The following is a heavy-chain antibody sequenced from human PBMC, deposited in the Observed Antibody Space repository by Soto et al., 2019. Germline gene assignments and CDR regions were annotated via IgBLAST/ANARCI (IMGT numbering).Heavy chain of an antibody. CDR3: AGGGVRGVITRTRDYYGMDV. CDR2: IYPGDSDT. J-gene: IGHJ6*02. V-gene: IGHV5-51*01. Sequence: GESLKISCKGSGYRFTSYWIGWVRQMPGKGLEWMGIIYPGDSDTRYSPSFQGQVTISADKSISTAYLQWSSLKASDTAMYYCAGGGVRGVITRTRDYYGMDVWGQGTTVTVSS. CDR1: GYRFTSYW. D-gene: IGHD3-10*01.